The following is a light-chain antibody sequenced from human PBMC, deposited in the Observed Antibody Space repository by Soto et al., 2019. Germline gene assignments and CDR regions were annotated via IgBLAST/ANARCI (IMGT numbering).Light chain of an antibody. CDR2: LEGSGSF. Sequence: QLVLTQSSSASASLGSSVKLNCTLSSXHSSYIIAWHQQQPGKAPRYLMKLEGSGSFHRGSGVPDRFSGSSSGADRYLTISNLQSEDEADYYCETWGSNTHVFGAGTKVTVL. CDR1: SXHSSYI. J-gene: IGLJ1*01. V-gene: IGLV4-60*03. CDR3: ETWGSNTHV.